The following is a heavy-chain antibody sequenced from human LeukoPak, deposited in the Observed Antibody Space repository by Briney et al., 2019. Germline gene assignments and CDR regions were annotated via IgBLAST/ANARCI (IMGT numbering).Heavy chain of an antibody. CDR2: IDWDDDK. J-gene: IGHJ4*02. CDR3: ARIRAGHSYGLIDY. Sequence: SGPALVKPTQTLTLTCTFSGFSLSTSGMCVSWIRQPPGKALEWLARIDWDDDKYYSTSLKTRLTISKDTSKNQVVLTMTNMDPVDTATYYCARIRAGHSYGLIDYWGQGTLVTVSS. CDR1: GFSLSTSGMC. V-gene: IGHV2-70*11. D-gene: IGHD5-18*01.